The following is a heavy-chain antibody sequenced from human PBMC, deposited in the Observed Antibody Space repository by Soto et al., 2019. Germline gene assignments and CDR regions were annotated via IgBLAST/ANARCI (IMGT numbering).Heavy chain of an antibody. CDR2: IYYSGST. CDR1: GGSISSGSYY. CDR3: ACAPYGVTFDF. J-gene: IGHJ4*02. V-gene: IGHV4-31*03. D-gene: IGHD2-21*02. Sequence: TSETLSLTCTVSGGSISSGSYYWSWIRQHPGKGLEWIGNIYYSGSTYYNPSLKSRVTISVDTSKNQFSLKLSSVTAADTAVYKCACAPYGVTFDFWGQGTLVTVSS.